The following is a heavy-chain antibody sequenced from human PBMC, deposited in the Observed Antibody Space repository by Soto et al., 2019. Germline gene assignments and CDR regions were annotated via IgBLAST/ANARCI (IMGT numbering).Heavy chain of an antibody. D-gene: IGHD4-17*01. CDR2: IYYSGST. V-gene: IGHV4-30-4*01. CDR3: ARAPEDYGGNFP. CDR1: GGSISSGDYY. Sequence: SETLSLTCTVSGGSISSGDYYWSWIRQPPGKGLEWIGYIYYSGSTYYNPSLKSRVTISVDTSKNQFSLKLSSVTAADTAVYYCARAPEDYGGNFPWGQGTLVTVSS. J-gene: IGHJ5*02.